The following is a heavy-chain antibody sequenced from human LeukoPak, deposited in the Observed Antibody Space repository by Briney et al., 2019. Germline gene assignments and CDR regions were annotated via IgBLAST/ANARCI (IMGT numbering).Heavy chain of an antibody. Sequence: GGSLRLSCAASGFTFSSYWMHWVRQAPGKGLVWVSRINSDGSSTSYADSVKGRFTISRDNAKDTLYLQMNSLRAEDTAVYYCARDRIVGATGIDYWGQGTLVTVSS. V-gene: IGHV3-74*01. D-gene: IGHD1-26*01. CDR2: INSDGSST. CDR1: GFTFSSYW. J-gene: IGHJ4*02. CDR3: ARDRIVGATGIDY.